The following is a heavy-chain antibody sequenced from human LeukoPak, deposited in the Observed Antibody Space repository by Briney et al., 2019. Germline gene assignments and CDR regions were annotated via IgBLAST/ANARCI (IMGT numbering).Heavy chain of an antibody. CDR3: ARGAIVVVPAAFYAFDI. CDR1: GGSVSSGSYY. D-gene: IGHD2-2*01. V-gene: IGHV4-61*01. Sequence: SETLSLTCTVSGGSVSSGSYYWSWIRQPPGKGLEWIGYIYYSGSTNYNPSLKSRVTISVDTSKNQFSLKLSSVTAADTAVYYCARGAIVVVPAAFYAFDIWGQGTMVTVSS. CDR2: IYYSGST. J-gene: IGHJ3*02.